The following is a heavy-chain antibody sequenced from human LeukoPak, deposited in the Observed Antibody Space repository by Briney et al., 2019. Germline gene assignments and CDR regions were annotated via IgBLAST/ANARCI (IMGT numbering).Heavy chain of an antibody. J-gene: IGHJ3*02. Sequence: GGSLRLSCAASGFTFSDYYMSWIRQAPGKGLEWVSYISSSGSTIYYADSVKGRFTISRDNAKNSLYLQMNRLSAEATAVYYFASPSLGYGSGSYIDAFDIWGQGTMVTVSS. CDR2: ISSSGSTI. V-gene: IGHV3-11*01. CDR1: GFTFSDYY. D-gene: IGHD3-10*01. CDR3: ASPSLGYGSGSYIDAFDI.